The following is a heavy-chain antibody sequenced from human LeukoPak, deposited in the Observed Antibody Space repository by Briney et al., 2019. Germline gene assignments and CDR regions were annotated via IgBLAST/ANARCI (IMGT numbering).Heavy chain of an antibody. J-gene: IGHJ6*02. CDR1: GGSISSYY. CDR3: AAQGYCSSTSCTGDGMDV. CDR2: TYYSGST. D-gene: IGHD2-2*01. V-gene: IGHV4-59*01. Sequence: SETLSLTCTVSGGSISSYYWSWIRQPPGKGLEWIGYTYYSGSTNYNPSLKSRVTISVDTSKNQFSLKLSSVTAADTAVYYCAAQGYCSSTSCTGDGMDVWGQGTTVTVSS.